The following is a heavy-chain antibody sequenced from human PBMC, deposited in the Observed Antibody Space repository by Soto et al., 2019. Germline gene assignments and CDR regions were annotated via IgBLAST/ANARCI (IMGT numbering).Heavy chain of an antibody. V-gene: IGHV3-30-3*01. D-gene: IGHD5-12*01. CDR1: GFTFSSYA. CDR3: AAPPGWLQSGIC. J-gene: IGHJ4*02. Sequence: QVQLVESGGGVVQPGRSLRLSFAASGFTFSSYAMHWVRQAPGKGLEWVAVISYDGSNKYYADSVKGRFTISRDNSKNTLYLQMNSLRAEDTAVYYCAAPPGWLQSGICWGQGTLVTVSS. CDR2: ISYDGSNK.